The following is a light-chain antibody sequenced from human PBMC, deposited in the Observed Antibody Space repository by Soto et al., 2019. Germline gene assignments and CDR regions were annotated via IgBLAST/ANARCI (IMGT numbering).Light chain of an antibody. Sequence: QSALTQPPSASGSPGQSVTFSCTGTSSDVGGYNYVSWYQQHPGRAPKLIIYEVTKRPSGVPDRFSGSKSGNTASLPVSGLQAEDEADYYCSSYAGSNNWVFGGGTQLTVL. V-gene: IGLV2-8*01. CDR1: SSDVGGYNY. CDR3: SSYAGSNNWV. J-gene: IGLJ3*02. CDR2: EVT.